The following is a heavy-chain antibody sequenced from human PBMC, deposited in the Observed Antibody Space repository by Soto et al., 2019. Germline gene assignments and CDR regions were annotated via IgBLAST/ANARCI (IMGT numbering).Heavy chain of an antibody. CDR3: ARDSGEDVDTAMEGGYYYYGMDV. Sequence: SETLSLTCTVSGGSISSYCWSWIRQPPGKGLEWIGYIYYSGSANYNPSLKSRVTISVDTSKNQFSLKLSSVTAADTAVYYCARDSGEDVDTAMEGGYYYYGMDVWGQGSTVTVSS. V-gene: IGHV4-59*01. CDR2: IYYSGSA. CDR1: GGSISSYC. D-gene: IGHD5-18*01. J-gene: IGHJ6*02.